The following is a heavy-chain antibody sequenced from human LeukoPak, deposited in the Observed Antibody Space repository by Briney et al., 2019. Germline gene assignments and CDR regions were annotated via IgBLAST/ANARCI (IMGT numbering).Heavy chain of an antibody. V-gene: IGHV5-51*01. Sequence: KAGESLKISCKGSGYRFTSHWIGWVRQMPGKGLEWMGIIYPGDSDSRDSPRYSPSFQGQVTISADKSISTAYLQRSSLKASDTAIYYCARAIITGTTFAFDIWGQGTMVTVSS. CDR2: IYPGDSDSRDSP. J-gene: IGHJ3*02. CDR1: GYRFTSHW. D-gene: IGHD1-20*01. CDR3: ARAIITGTTFAFDI.